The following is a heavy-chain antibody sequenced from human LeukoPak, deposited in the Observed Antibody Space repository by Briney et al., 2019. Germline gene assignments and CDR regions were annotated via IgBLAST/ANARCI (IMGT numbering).Heavy chain of an antibody. V-gene: IGHV4-30-4*08. J-gene: IGHJ3*01. CDR1: GGSISSGSYY. D-gene: IGHD2-15*01. CDR2: IYYSGST. Sequence: SQTLSLTCTVSGGSISSGSYYWSWIRQPPGKGLEWIGYIYYSGSTYYNPSLKSRVTISVDTSKNQFSLKLSSVTAADTAVYYCARWGRGWPSAFDLWGQGTMVTVSS. CDR3: ARWGRGWPSAFDL.